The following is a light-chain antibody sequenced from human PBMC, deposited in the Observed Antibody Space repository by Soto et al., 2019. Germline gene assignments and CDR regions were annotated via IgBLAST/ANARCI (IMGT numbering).Light chain of an antibody. V-gene: IGLV2-14*03. J-gene: IGLJ1*01. Sequence: QSVLTQPASVSGSPGQSITISCTGTSSDIGDSNYVSWYQQHPGKAPKLVIYDVSNRPSGVSNRFSGSKSANTASLTISGLQAEDEADYYCSSFRSRSTSYVFGTGTKRTVL. CDR3: SSFRSRSTSYV. CDR2: DVS. CDR1: SSDIGDSNY.